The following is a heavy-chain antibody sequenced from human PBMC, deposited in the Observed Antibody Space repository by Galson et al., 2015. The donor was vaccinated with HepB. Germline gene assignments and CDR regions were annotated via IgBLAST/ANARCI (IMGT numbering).Heavy chain of an antibody. V-gene: IGHV3-21*01. J-gene: IGHJ4*02. Sequence: SLRLSCAASGFTFSSYSMNWVRQAPGKGLEWVSSISSSSSYIYYADSVKGRFTISRDNAKNSLYLQMNSLRAEDTAVYYCARGGVDIVVVVAATFFDYWGQGTLVTVSS. D-gene: IGHD2-15*01. CDR3: ARGGVDIVVVVAATFFDY. CDR2: ISSSSSYI. CDR1: GFTFSSYS.